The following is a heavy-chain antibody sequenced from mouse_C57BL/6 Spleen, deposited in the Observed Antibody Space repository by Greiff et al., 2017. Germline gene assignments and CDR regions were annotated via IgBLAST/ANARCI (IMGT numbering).Heavy chain of an antibody. CDR2: IYPGDGDT. CDR3: TRSLYDYDDYFDY. CDR1: GYAFSSYW. D-gene: IGHD2-4*01. V-gene: IGHV1-80*01. J-gene: IGHJ2*01. Sequence: QVQLKESGAELVKPGASVKISCKASGYAFSSYWMNWVKQRPGKGLEWIGQIYPGDGDTNYNGKFKGKAKLTAVTSASTAYMELSSLTNEDSAVYYCTRSLYDYDDYFDYWGQGTTLTVSS.